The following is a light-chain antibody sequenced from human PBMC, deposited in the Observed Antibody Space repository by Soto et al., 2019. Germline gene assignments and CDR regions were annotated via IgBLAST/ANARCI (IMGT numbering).Light chain of an antibody. J-gene: IGLJ2*01. V-gene: IGLV2-14*01. CDR2: DVN. Sequence: QSALTQPASVSGSPGQSITISCTGTSSDVGAYDYVSWYQQHPGKVPKLMIYDVNNRPSGVSTRFSGSKSGNTASLTISGLQAEDEADYYCSSYTTSFALIFGGGTKLTVL. CDR1: SSDVGAYDY. CDR3: SSYTTSFALI.